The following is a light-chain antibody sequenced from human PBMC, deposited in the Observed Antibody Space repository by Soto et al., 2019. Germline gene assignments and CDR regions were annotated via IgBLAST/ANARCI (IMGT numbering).Light chain of an antibody. CDR2: EGS. V-gene: IGLV2-23*01. Sequence: QSGLTQPASVCGSPGQSITISCAGTSSDVGSYNLVSWYQNHPGKAPKLMIYEGSKRPSGVSNRFSGSKSGNTASLTISGLQAADEADYFCFSYAGSSTYVSGTGTKVTVL. CDR3: FSYAGSSTYV. CDR1: SSDVGSYNL. J-gene: IGLJ1*01.